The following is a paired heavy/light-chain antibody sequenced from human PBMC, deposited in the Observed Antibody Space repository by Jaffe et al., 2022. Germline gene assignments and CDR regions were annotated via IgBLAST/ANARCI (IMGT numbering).Light chain of an antibody. V-gene: IGLV1-36*01. CDR2: YDD. CDR1: SSNIGNNA. CDR3: AAWDDSLNGLV. Sequence: QSVLTQPPSVSEAPRQRVTISCSGSSSNIGNNAVNWYQQLPGKAPKLLIYYDDLLPSGVSDRFSGSKSGTSASLAISGLQSEDEADYYCAAWDDSLNGLVFGGGTKLTVL. J-gene: IGLJ3*02.
Heavy chain of an antibody. J-gene: IGHJ3*02. Sequence: EVQLVESGGGLVQPGGSLRLSCAASGFTFSSYWMSWVRQAPGKGLEWVANIKQDGSEKYYVDSVKGRFTISRDNAKNSLYLQMNSLRAEDTAVYYCARDLPGDYIWGSYRQNNDAFDIWGQGTMVTVSS. CDR2: IKQDGSEK. CDR1: GFTFSSYW. CDR3: ARDLPGDYIWGSYRQNNDAFDI. D-gene: IGHD3-16*02. V-gene: IGHV3-7*01.